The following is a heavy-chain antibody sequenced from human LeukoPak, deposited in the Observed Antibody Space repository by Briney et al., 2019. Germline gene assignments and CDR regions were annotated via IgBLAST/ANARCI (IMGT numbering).Heavy chain of an antibody. Sequence: SETLSLTCAVFGGSISSGGYSWSWLRQPPGTGLEWIGYIYYSGSTYYNPSLKSRVTISVDTSKNQFSLKLSSVTAADTAVYYCARATPYGGNFDYWGQGTLVTVSS. J-gene: IGHJ4*02. V-gene: IGHV4-30-4*07. CDR1: GGSISSGGYS. CDR2: IYYSGST. CDR3: ARATPYGGNFDY. D-gene: IGHD4-23*01.